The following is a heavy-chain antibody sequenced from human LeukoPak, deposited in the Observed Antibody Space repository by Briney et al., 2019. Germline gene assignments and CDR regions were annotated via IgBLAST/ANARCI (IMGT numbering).Heavy chain of an antibody. CDR1: GFTFDAYA. V-gene: IGHV3-43*02. Sequence: GGSLRLSCAASGFTFDAYAMHWVRQAPGKGLEWVSHINKDGSATYYADSVKGRFTISRDNSKNSLYLQMNSLRSEDTALYYCATWAFYHSLDVWGQGTTVTVSS. D-gene: IGHD1-26*01. CDR3: ATWAFYHSLDV. CDR2: INKDGSAT. J-gene: IGHJ6*02.